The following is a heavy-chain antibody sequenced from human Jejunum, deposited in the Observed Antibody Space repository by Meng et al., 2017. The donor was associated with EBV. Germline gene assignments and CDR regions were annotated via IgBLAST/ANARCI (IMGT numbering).Heavy chain of an antibody. CDR1: GFTFSDYY. D-gene: IGHD4/OR15-4a*01. J-gene: IGHJ4*02. CDR2: IGRSSNSI. CDR3: ARDLWGYDFFDY. V-gene: IGHV3-11*01. Sequence: QVQLVESGGXXVKPGGSLRLSWAASGFTFSDYYMSWIRQAPGKGLEWIAYIGRSSNSIYYADSVKGRFTISRDDAKTSLYLQLNSLRAEDTAVYYCARDLWGYDFFDYWGQGTRVTVSS.